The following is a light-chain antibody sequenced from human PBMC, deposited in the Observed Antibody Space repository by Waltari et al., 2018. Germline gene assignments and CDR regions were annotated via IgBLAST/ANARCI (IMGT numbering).Light chain of an antibody. CDR2: AAS. CDR1: LVIGNV. J-gene: IGKJ4*01. CDR3: QQRHSYPLT. V-gene: IGKV1-17*01. Sequence: DIQMTQSTSSLSASVGDKVTITCRASLVIGNVLAWYQQKPGKAPELLIYAASNLRSGVPSRFSGSGSGTDFTLTISSLQPEDFAVYYCQQRHSYPLTFGGGTKVEIK.